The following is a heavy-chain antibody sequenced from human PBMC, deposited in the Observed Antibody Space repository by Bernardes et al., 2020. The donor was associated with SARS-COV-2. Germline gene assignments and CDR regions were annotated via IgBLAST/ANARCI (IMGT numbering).Heavy chain of an antibody. Sequence: GSLRLSCAASGFTFSTYIMNWVRQAPGKGLEWVSSIDSTSSHIYYADSVRGRLSISRDNAKNSLSLQMNSLRADDTAVYFCARSKGENYFYGMDVWGQGTEVAV. D-gene: IGHD3-16*01. J-gene: IGHJ6*02. CDR1: GFTFSTYI. CDR3: ARSKGENYFYGMDV. CDR2: IDSTSSHI. V-gene: IGHV3-21*01.